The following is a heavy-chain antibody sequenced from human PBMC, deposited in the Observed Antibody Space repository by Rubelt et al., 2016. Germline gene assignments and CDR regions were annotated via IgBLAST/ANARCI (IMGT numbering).Heavy chain of an antibody. D-gene: IGHD3-10*02. CDR2: VYYSGRI. CDR3: ARASTLFGHFDY. J-gene: IGHJ4*02. Sequence: QLQLQESGPGLVKPSETLSLNCTVSGGSISSSSYYWGWIRQSPGKGLEWIGGVYYSGRIYYNPSLKSRVTISVDTSKNQFSRKLGFVPTPDTPVYYCARASTLFGHFDYGGQGTLVTVSS. V-gene: IGHV4-39*01. CDR1: GGSISSSSYY.